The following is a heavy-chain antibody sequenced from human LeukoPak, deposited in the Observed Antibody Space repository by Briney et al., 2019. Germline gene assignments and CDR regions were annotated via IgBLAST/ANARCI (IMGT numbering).Heavy chain of an antibody. J-gene: IGHJ4*02. D-gene: IGHD3-22*01. V-gene: IGHV3-23*01. CDR2: ISGNGDNT. Sequence: PGGSLRLSCAASGFTFSSYGMNWVRQAPGKGLEWVSGISGNGDNTYYTDSVKGHFTISRDNSKNTLYLQMNSLRVEDTAVYFCAKAYDNSGYILRYSVYWGQGTLVTVSS. CDR1: GFTFSSYG. CDR3: AKAYDNSGYILRYSVY.